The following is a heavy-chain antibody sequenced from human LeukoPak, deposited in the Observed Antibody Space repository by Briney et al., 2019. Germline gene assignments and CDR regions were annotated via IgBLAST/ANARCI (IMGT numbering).Heavy chain of an antibody. V-gene: IGHV4-59*12. CDR2: VYHTGNT. CDR1: GGSITSYY. CDR3: ARDKSRTYGSADAFDI. D-gene: IGHD3-10*01. Sequence: PSETLSLTCTVSGGSITSYYWSWIRQPPGKGLEWIGYVYHTGNTNYNPSLESRVTISIDTSKNQFSLKLSSVTAADTAVYYCARDKSRTYGSADAFDIWGQGTMVTVSS. J-gene: IGHJ3*02.